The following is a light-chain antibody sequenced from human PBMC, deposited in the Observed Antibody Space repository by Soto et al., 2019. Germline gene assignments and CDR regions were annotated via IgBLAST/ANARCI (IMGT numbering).Light chain of an antibody. CDR1: SSDVAY. CDR3: CSYAGGYTWV. J-gene: IGLJ3*02. CDR2: DVT. V-gene: IGLV2-11*01. Sequence: QSALTQPRSVSGSPGQSVTISCTGTSSDVAYVSWYQHHPGKAPKLLIYDVTKRPSGVPDRFSVSKSDNTASLTISGLQAEDEADYYCCSYAGGYTWVFAGGTKVTVL.